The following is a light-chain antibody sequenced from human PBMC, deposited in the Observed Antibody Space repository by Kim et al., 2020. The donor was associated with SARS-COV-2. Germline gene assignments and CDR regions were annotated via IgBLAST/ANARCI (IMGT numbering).Light chain of an antibody. CDR1: QSVAGN. J-gene: IGKJ2*01. Sequence: VSPGETATLSCRASQSVAGNLAWYQNKPGQAPRLLIYGASTRATGIPARFSGSGSGTEFRLTISSLQSEDFAVYYCQQYNNWPPYTFGQGTKLEI. CDR3: QQYNNWPPYT. V-gene: IGKV3-15*01. CDR2: GAS.